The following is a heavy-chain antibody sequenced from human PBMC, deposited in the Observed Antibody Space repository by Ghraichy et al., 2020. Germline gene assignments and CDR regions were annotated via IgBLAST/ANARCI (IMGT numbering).Heavy chain of an antibody. D-gene: IGHD3-10*01. CDR2: ISGSGGST. CDR3: AKRDSGMVATNVADY. Sequence: GGSLRLSCAASGFTFSSYAMSWVRQAPGKGLEWVSAISGSGGSTYYADSVKGRFTISRDNSKNTLYLQMNSLRAEDTAVYYCAKRDSGMVATNVADYWGQGTLVTVSS. V-gene: IGHV3-23*01. J-gene: IGHJ4*02. CDR1: GFTFSSYA.